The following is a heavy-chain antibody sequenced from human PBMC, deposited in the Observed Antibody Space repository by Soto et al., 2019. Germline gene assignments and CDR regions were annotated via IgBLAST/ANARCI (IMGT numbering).Heavy chain of an antibody. CDR2: IYSGGST. CDR3: ASGSSGYYFVPLDI. Sequence: GGSLRLSCAASGFTVSSNYMSWVRQAPGKGLEWVSVIYSGGSTYYADSVKGRFTISRDNSKNTLYLQMNSLRAEDTAVYYCASGSSGYYFVPLDIWGQGTMVTVSS. CDR1: GFTVSSNY. J-gene: IGHJ3*02. D-gene: IGHD3-22*01. V-gene: IGHV3-66*01.